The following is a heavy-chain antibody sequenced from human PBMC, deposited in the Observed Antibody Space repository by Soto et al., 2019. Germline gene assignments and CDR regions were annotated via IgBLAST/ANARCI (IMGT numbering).Heavy chain of an antibody. CDR2: INHSGST. D-gene: IGHD2-21*02. CDR3: ARGLGGNSRFDY. Sequence: QVQLQQWGAGLLKPSETLSLTCAVYGGSFSGYYWSWIRQPPGKGLEWIGEINHSGSTNYNPSLKSRVTISVDTSKNHFSLNLSSVTAADTAVYYCARGLGGNSRFDYWGQGTLVTVSS. CDR1: GGSFSGYY. J-gene: IGHJ4*02. V-gene: IGHV4-34*01.